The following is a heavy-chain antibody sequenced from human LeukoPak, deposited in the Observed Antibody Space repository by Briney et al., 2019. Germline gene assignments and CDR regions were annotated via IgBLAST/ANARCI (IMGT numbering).Heavy chain of an antibody. CDR1: GFSFRHYW. V-gene: IGHV3-74*01. CDR2: ISSDGTTT. CDR3: ARDVGQWFDP. Sequence: GGSLRLSCAATGFSFRHYWMHWVRQAPGKGLVWVSRISSDGTTTTYAESVEGRFTISRDNTKQTLYLQMNSLRAEDTAVYYCARDVGQWFDPWGQGTLVTVSS. J-gene: IGHJ5*02. D-gene: IGHD3-10*01.